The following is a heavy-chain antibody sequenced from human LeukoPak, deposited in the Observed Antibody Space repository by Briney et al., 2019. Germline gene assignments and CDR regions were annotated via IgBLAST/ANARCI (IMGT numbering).Heavy chain of an antibody. CDR1: GYSISSGYY. CDR3: ARGYSGYDYVFVDY. V-gene: IGHV4-38-2*02. J-gene: IGHJ4*02. Sequence: SETLSLTCTVSGYSISSGYYWGWIRQPPGKGLERIGSIYHSGSTYYNPSLKSRVTISVDTSKNQFSLKLSSVTAADTAVYYCARGYSGYDYVFVDYWGQGTLVTVSS. CDR2: IYHSGST. D-gene: IGHD5-12*01.